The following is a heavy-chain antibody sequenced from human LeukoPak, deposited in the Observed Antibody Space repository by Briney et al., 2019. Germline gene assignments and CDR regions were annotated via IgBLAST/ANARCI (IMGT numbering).Heavy chain of an antibody. CDR1: GFTFSSYG. CDR3: AKRVSGTTFY. CDR2: ISGSGATT. Sequence: PGGSLRLSCAASGFTFSSYGMSWVRQAPGKGLEWVSAISGSGATTYYADSVKGRFTISRDNSKNTLYLHMNSLRAEDTAVYYCAKRVSGTTFYWGQGTLVTVSS. J-gene: IGHJ4*02. V-gene: IGHV3-23*01. D-gene: IGHD1-1*01.